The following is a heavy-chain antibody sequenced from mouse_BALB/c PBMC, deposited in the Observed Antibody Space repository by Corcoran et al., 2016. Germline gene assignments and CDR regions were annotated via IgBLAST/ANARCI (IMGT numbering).Heavy chain of an antibody. V-gene: IGHV1S135*01. J-gene: IGHJ1*01. CDR1: GYSFTSYY. CDR2: IDPFNGGT. CDR3: AYYYGSSYYWDFDV. Sequence: EIQLQQSGPELMKPGASVRISCRASGYSFTSYYMPWVKQSHGKSLEWIGYIDPFNGGTSYNQKFKGKATLTVDKSSSTAYMHLSSLTSEDSAVYYCAYYYGSSYYWDFDVWGAGTTVTVSS. D-gene: IGHD1-1*01.